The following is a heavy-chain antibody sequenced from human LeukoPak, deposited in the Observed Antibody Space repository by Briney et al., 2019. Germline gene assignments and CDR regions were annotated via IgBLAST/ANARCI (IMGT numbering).Heavy chain of an antibody. J-gene: IGHJ4*02. V-gene: IGHV3-33*01. Sequence: GRSLRLSCAASGFTFSSYGMHWVRQAPGKGLEWVAVIWYDGSNKYYADSVKGRFTISRDNSKNTLYLQMNSLRAEDTAVYYCAREGPGDSSGYCLFDYWGQGTLVTVSS. CDR2: IWYDGSNK. CDR1: GFTFSSYG. D-gene: IGHD3-22*01. CDR3: AREGPGDSSGYCLFDY.